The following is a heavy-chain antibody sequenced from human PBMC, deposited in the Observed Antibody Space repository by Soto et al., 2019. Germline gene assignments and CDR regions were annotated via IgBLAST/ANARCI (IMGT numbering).Heavy chain of an antibody. Sequence: EVQLVESGGGLVKPGGSLRLSCAASGFDFSSYSMNWVRQAPGKGLEWVSSINEDSSYIYYAHSLRGRFTISRDNAKESRYLQMNSLRAEDTAVYYCVRDWGWYFRSGYMDVGGDGATVTVSS. J-gene: IGHJ6*03. D-gene: IGHD3-10*02. CDR2: INEDSSYI. V-gene: IGHV3-21*02. CDR1: GFDFSSYS. CDR3: VRDWGWYFRSGYMDV.